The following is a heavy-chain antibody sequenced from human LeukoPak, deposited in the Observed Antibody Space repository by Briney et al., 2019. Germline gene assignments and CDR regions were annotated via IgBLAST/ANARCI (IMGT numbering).Heavy chain of an antibody. V-gene: IGHV4-59*08. Sequence: SETLSLTCTVSGGSISSYYWSWIRQPPGKGLEWIGSIYHSGSTYYNPSLKSRVTISVDTSKNQFSLKLYFVTAADTAVYYCARRPYCSGGSCYSAYYFDYWGQGTLVTVSS. CDR1: GGSISSYY. CDR2: IYHSGST. CDR3: ARRPYCSGGSCYSAYYFDY. J-gene: IGHJ4*02. D-gene: IGHD2-15*01.